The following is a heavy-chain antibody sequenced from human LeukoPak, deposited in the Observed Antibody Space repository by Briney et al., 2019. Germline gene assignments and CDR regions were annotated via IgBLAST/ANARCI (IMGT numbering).Heavy chain of an antibody. CDR3: ARAVAAPNY. CDR1: GGSISTYY. Sequence: SETLSLTCTVSGGSISTYYWTWIRQPPRKGLGWVGYVFYSGSTYYNPSPKSRVTISVDTSKNQFALKLGSVTAADAAVYYWARAVAAPNYWGQGTLVTVSS. CDR2: VFYSGST. D-gene: IGHD6-13*01. J-gene: IGHJ4*02. V-gene: IGHV4-59*12.